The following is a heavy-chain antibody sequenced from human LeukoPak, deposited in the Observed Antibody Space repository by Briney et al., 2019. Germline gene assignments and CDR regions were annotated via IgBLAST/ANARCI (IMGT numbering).Heavy chain of an antibody. D-gene: IGHD5-24*01. CDR3: ARHAGGYTHFDS. CDR2: IFHTGTT. V-gene: IGHV4-59*08. Sequence: SETPSLTCTVSGGSLSSYYWTWVRQPPGKRLEWIGYIFHTGTTNYNPSLKSRVTLSLDTSKNQFSLRLSSVTAADTAVYYCARHAGGYTHFDSWGQGALVTVSS. CDR1: GGSLSSYY. J-gene: IGHJ4*02.